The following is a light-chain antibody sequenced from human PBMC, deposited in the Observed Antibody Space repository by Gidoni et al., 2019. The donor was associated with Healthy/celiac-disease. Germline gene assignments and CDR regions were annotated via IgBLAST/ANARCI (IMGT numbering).Light chain of an antibody. CDR3: QQYYSTPPL. J-gene: IGKJ2*01. CDR2: WTS. Sequence: DIVMTQSPDSLAVSLGERATINCKSSQSVLYSSNNKNYLAWYQQKPGQPLKLLIYWTSTRESGVPDRFSGSGSGTNFTLTISSLQAEDVAVYYCQQYYSTPPLFGQGTKLEIK. CDR1: QSVLYSSNNKNY. V-gene: IGKV4-1*01.